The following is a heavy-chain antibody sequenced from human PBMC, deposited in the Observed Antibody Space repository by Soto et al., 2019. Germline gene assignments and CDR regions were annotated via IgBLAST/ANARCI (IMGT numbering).Heavy chain of an antibody. Sequence: QVQLVESGGGVVQPGRSLRLSCAASGVTFSSYGMHWVRQAPGKGLEWVAVISYDGSNKYYADSVKGRFTISRDNSKNTLYLQMNSLRAEDTAVYYCANAENWNYYGMDVWGQGTTVTVSS. D-gene: IGHD1-1*01. CDR3: ANAENWNYYGMDV. V-gene: IGHV3-30*18. CDR1: GVTFSSYG. CDR2: ISYDGSNK. J-gene: IGHJ6*02.